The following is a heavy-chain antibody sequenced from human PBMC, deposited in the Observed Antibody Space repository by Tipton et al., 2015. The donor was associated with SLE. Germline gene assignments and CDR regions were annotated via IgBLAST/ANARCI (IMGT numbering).Heavy chain of an antibody. CDR1: GGSFSGYY. V-gene: IGHV4-34*01. D-gene: IGHD6-6*01. J-gene: IGHJ1*01. CDR2: INHSGST. Sequence: TLSLTCAVYGGSFSGYYWGWIRQPPGKGLEWIGEINHSGSTNYNPSLKSRVTISVDTSKNQFSLKLSSVTAADTAVYYCARAYSSLGAEYFQHWGQGTLVTVSS. CDR3: ARAYSSLGAEYFQH.